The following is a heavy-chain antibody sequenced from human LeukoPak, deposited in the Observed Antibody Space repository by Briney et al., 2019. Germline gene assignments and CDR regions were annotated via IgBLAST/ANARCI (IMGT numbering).Heavy chain of an antibody. CDR2: ISGSGGSR. CDR3: AKEGDFDCLFDY. Sequence: GGSLRLSCAASGFTFSSYAMSWVRQAPGKGLEWVLAISGSGGSRYYSYSVKGRCTISRDKSKNTLYLQMNSLRAKDTDVYYYAKEGDFDCLFDYWGQGTLVTVSS. V-gene: IGHV3-23*01. D-gene: IGHD3-9*01. CDR1: GFTFSSYA. J-gene: IGHJ4*02.